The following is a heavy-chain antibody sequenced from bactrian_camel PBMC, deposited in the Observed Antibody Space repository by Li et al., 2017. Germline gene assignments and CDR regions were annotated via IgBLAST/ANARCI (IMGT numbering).Heavy chain of an antibody. CDR1: GFTFIDSA. V-gene: IGHV3S40*01. D-gene: IGHD2*01. Sequence: VQLVESGGDLVQPGGSLRLSCAASGFTFIDSAMSWVRRPPGKGLEWVSHITDREAAYYADSVKGRFTISRDNAKKYVYLQLTGLKTEDTAMYCCLRGSADMYYIPSVTSQGTQVTVS. J-gene: IGHJ4*01. CDR2: ITDREAA.